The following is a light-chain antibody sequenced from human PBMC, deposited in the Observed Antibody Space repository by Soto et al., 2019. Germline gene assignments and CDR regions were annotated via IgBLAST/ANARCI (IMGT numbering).Light chain of an antibody. V-gene: IGLV1-44*01. CDR1: SSNIGSNT. J-gene: IGLJ1*01. CDR2: SNN. CDR3: ATWDDSLNGDV. Sequence: QSVLTQPPSASGTPGQRVTISCSGRSSNIGSNTVNWYQQLPGTAPTLLIYSNNQRPSGVPDRFSGSKSGTSASLAISGLQSEDEADYYCATWDDSLNGDVFGTGTKVTVL.